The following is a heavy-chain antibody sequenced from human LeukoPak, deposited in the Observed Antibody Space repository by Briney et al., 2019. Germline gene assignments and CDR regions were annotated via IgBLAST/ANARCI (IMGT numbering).Heavy chain of an antibody. J-gene: IGHJ4*02. D-gene: IGHD6-13*01. V-gene: IGHV1-69*04. CDR1: GGTFSSYT. Sequence: SVKVSCKASGGTFSSYTISWVRQAPGQGLEWMGRIIPILGIANYAQKFQGRVTITADKSTSTAYMELSSLRSEDTAVYYCAKDFAVSNSWGNFDYWGQGALVIVSS. CDR2: IIPILGIA. CDR3: AKDFAVSNSWGNFDY.